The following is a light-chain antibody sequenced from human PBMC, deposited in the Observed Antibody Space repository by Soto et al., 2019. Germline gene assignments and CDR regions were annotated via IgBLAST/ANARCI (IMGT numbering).Light chain of an antibody. CDR2: GAS. J-gene: IGKJ1*01. CDR3: QQYNTWPRT. CDR1: QSIRDN. Sequence: IVMTQSPATLSVSPGERATLSCRASQSIRDNLVWYQQKPGQAPRLLIYGASTRATGIPARYSGSGSGTEFYFTISSLQSEDFAVYYCQQYNTWPRTFGQGTKVDIK. V-gene: IGKV3-15*01.